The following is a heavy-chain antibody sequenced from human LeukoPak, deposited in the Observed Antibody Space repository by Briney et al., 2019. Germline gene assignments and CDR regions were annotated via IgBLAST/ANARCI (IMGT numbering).Heavy chain of an antibody. CDR2: INPSSGGT. Sequence: ASVKLCCYAFGYSFTGYYMHWVRLPPAQGLGLMGWINPSSGGTNYDQTVQGRVNMTRDTSISTAYMELSRLRSDDTAVYYCARVAGPYSSSWYGWFDPWGQGTLVTVSS. J-gene: IGHJ5*02. CDR3: ARVAGPYSSSWYGWFDP. V-gene: IGHV1-2*02. CDR1: GYSFTGYY. D-gene: IGHD6-13*01.